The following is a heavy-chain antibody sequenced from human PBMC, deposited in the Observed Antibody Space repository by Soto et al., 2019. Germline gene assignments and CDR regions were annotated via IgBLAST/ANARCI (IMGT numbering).Heavy chain of an antibody. CDR3: ARSWYIAAAGFFDY. CDR1: GYTFTSYA. Sequence: ASVKVSCKASGYTFTSYAMHWVRQAPGQRLEWMGWINAGNGNTKYSQKFQGRVTITRDTSASTAYMGLSSLRSEDTAVYYCARSWYIAAAGFFDYWGQGTLVTVSS. CDR2: INAGNGNT. V-gene: IGHV1-3*01. J-gene: IGHJ4*02. D-gene: IGHD6-13*01.